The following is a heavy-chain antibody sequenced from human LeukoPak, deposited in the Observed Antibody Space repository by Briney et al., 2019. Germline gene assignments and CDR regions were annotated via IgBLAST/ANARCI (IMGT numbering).Heavy chain of an antibody. V-gene: IGHV4-39*07. D-gene: IGHD3-10*02. J-gene: IGHJ5*02. Sequence: PSETLSLTCTVSGGSTSSSSYYWGWIRQPPGKGLEWIGSIYYSGSTNYNPSLKSRVTISVDTSKNQFSLKLSSVTAADTAVYYCARGGSYFRRWFDPWGQGTLVTVSS. CDR3: ARGGSYFRRWFDP. CDR2: IYYSGST. CDR1: GGSTSSSSYY.